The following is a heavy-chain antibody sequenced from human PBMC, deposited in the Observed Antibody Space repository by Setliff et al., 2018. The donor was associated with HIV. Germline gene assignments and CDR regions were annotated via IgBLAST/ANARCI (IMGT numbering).Heavy chain of an antibody. Sequence: LKISCQASGYFFLTSWIGWVRQVPGKGLEWVAVIYPGDSETRYSPSFEGQVTVSVDKSITTAYLRWSSLRASDTATYYCTKHPLRPGIAGYFYFIDAWGTGTPVTVSS. J-gene: IGHJ6*04. CDR1: GYFFLTSW. CDR3: TKHPLRPGIAGYFYFIDA. D-gene: IGHD3-9*01. CDR2: IYPGDSET. V-gene: IGHV5-51*01.